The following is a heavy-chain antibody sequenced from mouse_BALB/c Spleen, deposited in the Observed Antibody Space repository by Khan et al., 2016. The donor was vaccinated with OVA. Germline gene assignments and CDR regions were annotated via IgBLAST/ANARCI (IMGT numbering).Heavy chain of an antibody. J-gene: IGHJ2*01. V-gene: IGHV5-17*02. CDR3: ATSYFYGYYFDY. D-gene: IGHD1-1*01. Sequence: EVELVESGGGLVQPGRSQKLSCAASGFTFNSYGMHWVRQAPEKGLEWVAYISGESNTIYYADTVKGRFTISRDNPKNTLFLQMTSLMSEDTAMYYCATSYFYGYYFDYWGPGTTLTVS. CDR2: ISGESNTI. CDR1: GFTFNSYG.